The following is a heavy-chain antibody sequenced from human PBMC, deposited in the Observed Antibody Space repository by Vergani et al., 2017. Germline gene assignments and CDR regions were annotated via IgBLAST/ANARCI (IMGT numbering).Heavy chain of an antibody. CDR3: ARIRYSGRYLHFDY. V-gene: IGHV2-70*01. CDR1: GFSLSTSGVG. J-gene: IGHJ4*02. D-gene: IGHD1-26*01. Sequence: QITLKESGPTLVKPTQTLTLTCTFSGFSLSTSGVGVGWIRQPPGKALEWLALIDWDDDKYYSTSLKTRLTISKDTSKNQVVLTMTNMDPVDTATDYCARIRYSGRYLHFDYWGQGTLVTVSS. CDR2: IDWDDDK.